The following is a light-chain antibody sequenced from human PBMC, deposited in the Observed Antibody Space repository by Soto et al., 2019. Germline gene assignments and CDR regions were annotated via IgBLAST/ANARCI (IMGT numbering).Light chain of an antibody. J-gene: IGKJ1*01. CDR1: QNIDAW. Sequence: DIQMTQSPSSLSASVGDRRTITCRASQNIDAWLEWYQQKPGKAPKVMIYKASTLKSGVPSLFSGSGSGTEFTRTISSLQPDDVATAYCQHYNSFSEAFGQGTKVDIK. CDR3: QHYNSFSEA. V-gene: IGKV1-5*03. CDR2: KAS.